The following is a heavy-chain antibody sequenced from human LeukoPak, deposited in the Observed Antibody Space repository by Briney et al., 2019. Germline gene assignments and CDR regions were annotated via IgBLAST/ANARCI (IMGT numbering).Heavy chain of an antibody. V-gene: IGHV4-34*01. J-gene: IGHJ2*01. CDR1: GGSFSGYY. CDR3: ARDGGWQQGYFDL. D-gene: IGHD6-19*01. CDR2: INHSGST. Sequence: SETLSLTCAVYGGSFSGYYWSWIRQPPGKGLEWIGEINHSGSTNYNPSLKSRVTISVDTSKNQFSLKPSSVTAADTAVYYCARDGGWQQGYFDLWGRGTLVTVSS.